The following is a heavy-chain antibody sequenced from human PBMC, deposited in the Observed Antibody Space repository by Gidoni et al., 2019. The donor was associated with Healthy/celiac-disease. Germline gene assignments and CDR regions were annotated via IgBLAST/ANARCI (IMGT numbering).Heavy chain of an antibody. D-gene: IGHD5-18*01. CDR3: ARIGIQLWRYYFDY. Sequence: QVQLVESGGGLVKPGGSLRLSCAASGFTFSDYYMSWIRQAPGKGLEWVSYISSSSSYTNYADSVKGRFTISRDNAKNSLYLQMNSLRAEDTAVYYCARIGIQLWRYYFDYWGQGTLVTVSS. CDR2: ISSSSSYT. J-gene: IGHJ4*02. CDR1: GFTFSDYY. V-gene: IGHV3-11*05.